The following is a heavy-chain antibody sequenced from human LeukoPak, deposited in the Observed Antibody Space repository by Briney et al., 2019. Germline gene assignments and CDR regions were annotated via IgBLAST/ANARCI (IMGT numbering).Heavy chain of an antibody. D-gene: IGHD4-23*01. CDR3: AKNVVTYGGDFDY. CDR2: ISYDGSNK. J-gene: IGHJ4*02. CDR1: GFTFSSYA. V-gene: IGHV3-30*04. Sequence: GGSLRLSCAASGFTFSSYAMHWVRQAPGKGLEWVAVISYDGSNKYYADSVKGRFTISRDNSKNTLYLQMNSLRAEDAAIYYCAKNVVTYGGDFDYWGQGTLVTVSS.